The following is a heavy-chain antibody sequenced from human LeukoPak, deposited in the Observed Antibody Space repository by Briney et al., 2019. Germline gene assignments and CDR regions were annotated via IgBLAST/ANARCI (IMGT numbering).Heavy chain of an antibody. J-gene: IGHJ4*02. CDR3: ARDMSGTLDY. Sequence: GASVKVSCKASGYTFTSYYMHWVRQAPGQGLEWMGIINPSGGSTSYAQKFQGRVTMTGDTSTSTVYMELSSLRSGDTAVYYCARDMSGTLDYWGQGTLVTVSS. CDR1: GYTFTSYY. D-gene: IGHD6-13*01. CDR2: INPSGGST. V-gene: IGHV1-46*01.